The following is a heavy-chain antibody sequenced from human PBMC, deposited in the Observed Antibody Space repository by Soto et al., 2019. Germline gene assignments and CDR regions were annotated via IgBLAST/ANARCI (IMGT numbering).Heavy chain of an antibody. D-gene: IGHD2-15*01. CDR2: FDPEDGET. Sequence: ASVKVSCKVSGYTLTELSMHWVRQAPGKGLEWMGGFDPEDGETIYAQKFQGRVTMTEDTSTDTAYMELSSLRSEDTAVYYCARDTRMTYYYGMDVWGQGTTVTVSS. V-gene: IGHV1-24*01. CDR3: ARDTRMTYYYGMDV. J-gene: IGHJ6*02. CDR1: GYTLTELS.